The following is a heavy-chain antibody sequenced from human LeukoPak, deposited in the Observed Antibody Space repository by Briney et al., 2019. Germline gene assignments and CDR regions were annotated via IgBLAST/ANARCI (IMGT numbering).Heavy chain of an antibody. V-gene: IGHV1-18*01. J-gene: IGHJ4*02. CDR3: ASGSYEDY. Sequence: ASVKLSCKASGYTFTSYSITWVRQAPGQGLEWMGLVSPYNDNTNYAQNLQDRVTMTTDTSATTAYMELRSLRSDDTAVYYCASGSYEDYWGQKALVTVSS. CDR2: VSPYNDNT. CDR1: GYTFTSYS. D-gene: IGHD3-16*01.